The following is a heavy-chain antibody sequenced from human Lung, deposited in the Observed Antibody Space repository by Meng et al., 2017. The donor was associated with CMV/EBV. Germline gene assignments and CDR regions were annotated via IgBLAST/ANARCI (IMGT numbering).Heavy chain of an antibody. CDR1: NNYA. Sequence: NNYAMTWVRQAPGKGLEWVSAISGSGATTSYADSVKGRFTISRDNSKSTLYLQMNSLRAEDTAVYYCAKYIHYDFWSGYLGDNWLDPWGQGTLVTVSS. CDR2: ISGSGATT. J-gene: IGHJ5*02. D-gene: IGHD3-3*01. CDR3: AKYIHYDFWSGYLGDNWLDP. V-gene: IGHV3-23*01.